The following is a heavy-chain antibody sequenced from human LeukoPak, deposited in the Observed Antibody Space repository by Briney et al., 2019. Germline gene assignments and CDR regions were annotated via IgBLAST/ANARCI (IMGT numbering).Heavy chain of an antibody. D-gene: IGHD3-22*01. CDR2: ISPSHTST. Sequence: GGSLRLSCAASGFTFSSYSMNWVRQTPGKGLEWLSYISPSHTSTYYADSVKGRFTISRDNAKNSLYLQMNSLRAEDTAVYYCARGDHSGSSGYYFDYWGQGALVTVS. CDR1: GFTFSSYS. V-gene: IGHV3-48*04. J-gene: IGHJ4*02. CDR3: ARGDHSGSSGYYFDY.